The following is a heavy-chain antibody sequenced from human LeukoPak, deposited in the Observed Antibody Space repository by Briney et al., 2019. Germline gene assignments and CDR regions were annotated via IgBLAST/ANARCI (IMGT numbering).Heavy chain of an antibody. CDR3: AGDTAMVEFDY. Sequence: GGSLRLSCAASGFTFSSYAMHWVRQAPGKGLEWVAVISYDGSNKYYADSVKGRFTISRDNSKNTLYLQMNSLRAEDTAVYYCAGDTAMVEFDYWGQGTLVTVSS. D-gene: IGHD5-18*01. V-gene: IGHV3-30-3*01. J-gene: IGHJ4*02. CDR2: ISYDGSNK. CDR1: GFTFSSYA.